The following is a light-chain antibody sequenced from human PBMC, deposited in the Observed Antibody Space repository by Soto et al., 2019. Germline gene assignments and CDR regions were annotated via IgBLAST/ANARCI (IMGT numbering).Light chain of an antibody. CDR3: VSYTSSGTYV. CDR1: SSDVGNYKY. J-gene: IGLJ1*01. CDR2: EVS. Sequence: ALTQPASVSGSPGQSITISCTGTSSDVGNYKYVSWYQQHPGKAPKLMIYEVSNRPSGVSNRFSGSKSGNTASLTISGLQAEDETDYYCVSYTSSGTYVFGTGTKVTVL. V-gene: IGLV2-14*01.